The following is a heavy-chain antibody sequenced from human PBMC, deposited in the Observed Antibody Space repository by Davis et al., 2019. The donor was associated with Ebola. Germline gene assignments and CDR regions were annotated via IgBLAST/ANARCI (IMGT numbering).Heavy chain of an antibody. J-gene: IGHJ6*03. CDR1: GDSVSSNSAA. V-gene: IGHV6-1*01. D-gene: IGHD4-17*01. CDR2: TYYRSKWYN. Sequence: HSQTLSLTCAISGDSVSSNSAAWNWIRQSPSRGLEWLGRTYYRSKWYNDYAVSVKSRITINPDTSKNQFSLQLNSVTPEDTAVYYCAREPTARYYYYYYMDVWGQGTTVTVSS. CDR3: AREPTARYYYYYYMDV.